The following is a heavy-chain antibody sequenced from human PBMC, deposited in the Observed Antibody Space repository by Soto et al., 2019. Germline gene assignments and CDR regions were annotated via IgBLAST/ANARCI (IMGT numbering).Heavy chain of an antibody. CDR3: ARAHHYDYVWGSYRPRSSYYYGMDV. J-gene: IGHJ6*02. CDR2: MNPNSGNT. D-gene: IGHD3-16*02. V-gene: IGHV1-8*01. CDR1: GYTFTSYD. Sequence: QVQLVQSGAEVKKPGASVKVSCKASGYTFTSYDINWVRQATGQGPEGMGWMNPNSGNTGYAQKVQGRVTMTRTTSISTAYMELSSLRYEDTALYYCARAHHYDYVWGSYRPRSSYYYGMDVWGQGTTVTVSS.